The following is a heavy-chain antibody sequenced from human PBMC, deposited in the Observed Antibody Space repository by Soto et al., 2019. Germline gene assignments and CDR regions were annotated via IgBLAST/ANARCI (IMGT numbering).Heavy chain of an antibody. CDR1: GGSISSYY. Sequence: SETLSLTCTVSGGSISSYYWSWIRQPPGKGLECIGYVYYSGSANYNPSLQSRVTISVDTSKHQFSLKLSSVTAADTAVYYCARQGRDIVVVPGAIRAFDIWGQGTMVTVSS. J-gene: IGHJ3*02. CDR2: VYYSGSA. V-gene: IGHV4-59*08. CDR3: ARQGRDIVVVPGAIRAFDI. D-gene: IGHD2-2*01.